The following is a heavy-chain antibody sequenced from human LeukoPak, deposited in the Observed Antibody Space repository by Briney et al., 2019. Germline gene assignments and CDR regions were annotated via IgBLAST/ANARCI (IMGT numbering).Heavy chain of an antibody. CDR1: GGSISTYY. J-gene: IGHJ4*02. CDR2: IYTTGGT. Sequence: SETLSLTCSVSGGSISTYYWSWIRQPAGKGLEWIGRIYTTGGTNYNPSLKSRVTMSVDTSKNQFSLKLTSVTAADTAVYYCARERDGRPDYWGQGTLVTVSS. CDR3: ARERDGRPDY. D-gene: IGHD5-24*01. V-gene: IGHV4-4*07.